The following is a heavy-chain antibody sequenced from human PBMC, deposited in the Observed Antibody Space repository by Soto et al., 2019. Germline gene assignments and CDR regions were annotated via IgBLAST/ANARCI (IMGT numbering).Heavy chain of an antibody. V-gene: IGHV1-18*04. CDR1: GSTFTSYG. CDR3: ANGGGYDFWSGPPGGYCMDG. J-gene: IGHJ6*02. Sequence: ASVRLACKSTGSTFTSYGMSCVVQAPGEVLDWMGCIISYNGNTNYAQKLQGRVTMTTDTSTSTAYMELRSLRSDDTAVYYCANGGGYDFWSGPPGGYCMDGWGQVNKVTFSS. CDR2: IISYNGNT. D-gene: IGHD3-3*01.